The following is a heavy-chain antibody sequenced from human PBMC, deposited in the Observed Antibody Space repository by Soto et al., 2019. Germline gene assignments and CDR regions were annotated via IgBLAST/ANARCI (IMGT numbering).Heavy chain of an antibody. CDR2: IYYSGST. J-gene: IGHJ5*02. D-gene: IGHD1-20*01. CDR1: GGSISSISYY. Sequence: TETLSLTCTVSGGSISSISYYWGWIRQPPGKGVEVIGSIYYSGSTYYNPSLKSRVTISVDTSKNQFSLKLSSVTAADTAVYYCARVPRINGTVFDXWGQGTLVTVSX. V-gene: IGHV4-39*01. CDR3: ARVPRINGTVFDX.